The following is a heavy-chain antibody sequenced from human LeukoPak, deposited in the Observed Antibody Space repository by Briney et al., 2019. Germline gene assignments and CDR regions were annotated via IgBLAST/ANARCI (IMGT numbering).Heavy chain of an antibody. V-gene: IGHV1-69*04. CDR1: ARTFSSYA. CDR3: AREYLSHTSGPYYYYYGMDV. Sequence: SVNVSCMASARTFSSYAISWVRQPDGHGLEWMGRIIPILGIANYERKFQGRVTITADKPTKTASMELSSLKSEDTAVYACAREYLSHTSGPYYYYYGMDVWSQATTVTVSS. CDR2: IIPILGIA. J-gene: IGHJ6*02. D-gene: IGHD3-22*01.